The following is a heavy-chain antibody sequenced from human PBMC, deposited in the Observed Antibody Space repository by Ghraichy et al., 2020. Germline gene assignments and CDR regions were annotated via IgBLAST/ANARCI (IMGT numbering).Heavy chain of an antibody. CDR2: ISGSGGST. Sequence: GGSLKLSCAASGFTFSSYAMSWVRQAPGKGLEWVSAISGSGGSTYYADSVRGRFTISRDNSKNTLYLQMNRLRAEDTAVYYCASLPSRTVSYPFDYWGQGTRVAVAS. D-gene: IGHD4-17*01. CDR1: GFTFSSYA. CDR3: ASLPSRTVSYPFDY. J-gene: IGHJ4*02. V-gene: IGHV3-23*01.